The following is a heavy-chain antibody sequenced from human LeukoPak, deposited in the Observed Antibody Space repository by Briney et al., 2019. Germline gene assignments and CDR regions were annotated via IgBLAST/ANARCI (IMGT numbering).Heavy chain of an antibody. D-gene: IGHD3-3*01. Sequence: SETLSLTCTVSGGSISSYYWSWIRQPPGKGLEWIGYIYYSGSTNYNPSLKSRVTISVDMSKNQFSLKLSSVTAADTAVYYCARLAYDFWSGLSNWFDPWGQGTLVTVSS. CDR2: IYYSGST. J-gene: IGHJ5*02. CDR1: GGSISSYY. CDR3: ARLAYDFWSGLSNWFDP. V-gene: IGHV4-59*01.